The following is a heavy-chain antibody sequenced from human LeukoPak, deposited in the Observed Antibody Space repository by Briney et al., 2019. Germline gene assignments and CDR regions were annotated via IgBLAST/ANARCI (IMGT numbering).Heavy chain of an antibody. Sequence: ASVKVSCKASGYTFTDYYMHWVRQAPGQGLEWMGWINPNSGGTNYAQKFQGRVTMTRDTSTSTVYMDLSSLTSDDTAVYYCARDLSTTMSSDYWGQGTLVTVSS. D-gene: IGHD3-10*02. CDR2: INPNSGGT. CDR1: GYTFTDYY. CDR3: ARDLSTTMSSDY. J-gene: IGHJ4*02. V-gene: IGHV1-2*02.